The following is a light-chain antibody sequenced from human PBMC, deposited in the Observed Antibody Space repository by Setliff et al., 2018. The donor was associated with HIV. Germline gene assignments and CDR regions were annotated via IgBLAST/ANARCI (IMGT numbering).Light chain of an antibody. J-gene: IGKJ1*01. CDR1: QGVGID. CDR3: LQDNNYPWT. Sequence: AIQLTQSPSSLSASVGDRVTITCRASQGVGIDLSWYQQRPGKAPKLLIYAAATLQSGVPSRFSGSGSGTDFTLSINSLQPEDSATYHCLQDNNYPWTFGQGTKVDIK. CDR2: AAA. V-gene: IGKV1-6*01.